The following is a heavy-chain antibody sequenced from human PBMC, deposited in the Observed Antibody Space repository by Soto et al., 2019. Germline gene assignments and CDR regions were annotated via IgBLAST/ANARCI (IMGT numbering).Heavy chain of an antibody. Sequence: SGPTLVNPTQTLTLTCTFSGFSFTTSEMRVGWIRQPPGKALEWLARIDWDDDKFYSTSLKTRLTISKDTSKNLVVLTMTNMDPVDTATYYCAHIEVSGSAFDIWGQGTMVTVSS. CDR2: IDWDDDK. V-gene: IGHV2-70*04. CDR3: AHIEVSGSAFDI. CDR1: GFSFTTSEMR. D-gene: IGHD2-15*01. J-gene: IGHJ3*02.